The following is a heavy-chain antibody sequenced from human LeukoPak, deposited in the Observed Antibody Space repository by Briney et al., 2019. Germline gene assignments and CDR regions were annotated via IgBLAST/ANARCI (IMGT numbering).Heavy chain of an antibody. CDR3: ARDSAGTVTPGFHYMDV. CDR2: ISGSGGST. CDR1: GFTFSSYA. V-gene: IGHV3-23*01. D-gene: IGHD4-11*01. Sequence: GGSLRLSCAASGFTFSSYAMSWVRQAPGKGLEWVSAISGSGGSTYYADSVKGRFTISRDNAKNSLYLQMNSLKAEDTAVYYCARDSAGTVTPGFHYMDVWGKGTTVTVSS. J-gene: IGHJ6*03.